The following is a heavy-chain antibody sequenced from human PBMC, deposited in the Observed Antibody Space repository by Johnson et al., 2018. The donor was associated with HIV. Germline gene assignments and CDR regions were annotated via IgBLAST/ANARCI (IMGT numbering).Heavy chain of an antibody. CDR1: GFTFSTNW. CDR2: INSDGSST. J-gene: IGHJ3*02. Sequence: EQLVESGGDLVQPGGSLRLSCVGSGFTFSTNWMHWVRQAPGKGLVWVSRINSDGSSTSYADSVKGRFTISRDNAKNTLYLQMNSLRAEDTALYYCARAHNWHSDAFDIWGQGTMVTVSS. V-gene: IGHV3-74*03. D-gene: IGHD1/OR15-1a*01. CDR3: ARAHNWHSDAFDI.